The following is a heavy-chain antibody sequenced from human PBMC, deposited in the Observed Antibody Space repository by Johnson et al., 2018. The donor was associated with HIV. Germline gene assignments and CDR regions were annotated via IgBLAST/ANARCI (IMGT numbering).Heavy chain of an antibody. Sequence: QVQLVESGGGVVQPGRSLRLSCTASGFTFSSYAMHWVRQAPGKGLEWVAVISYDGSNKYYADSVKGRFTISRDNSKNTLYLQMNSLKTEDTAVYSCTTSTWYGSFDIWGQGTMVTVSS. V-gene: IGHV3-30-3*01. D-gene: IGHD6-13*01. CDR2: ISYDGSNK. J-gene: IGHJ3*02. CDR1: GFTFSSYA. CDR3: TTSTWYGSFDI.